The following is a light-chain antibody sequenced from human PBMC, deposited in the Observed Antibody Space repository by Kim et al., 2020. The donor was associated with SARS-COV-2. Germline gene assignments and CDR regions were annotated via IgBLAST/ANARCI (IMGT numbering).Light chain of an antibody. CDR3: QAWDSSTAV. CDR2: QDR. J-gene: IGLJ2*01. CDR1: KLGDSY. Sequence: VSPGQTASITCSGDKLGDSYACWYQQKPGQSPVLVIYQDRKRPSGIPERFSGSNSGNTATLTISGTQAMDEADYYCQAWDSSTAVFGGGTQLTVL. V-gene: IGLV3-1*01.